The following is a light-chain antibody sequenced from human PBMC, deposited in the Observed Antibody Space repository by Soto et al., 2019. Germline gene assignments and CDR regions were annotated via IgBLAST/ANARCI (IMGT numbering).Light chain of an antibody. CDR2: DVS. CDR1: QSVSNY. CDR3: PQYSVFALT. V-gene: IGKV3-20*01. J-gene: IGKJ4*01. Sequence: EIVLTQSPGTLSLSPGERVTLACRASQSVSNYLAWYQQKPGQAPRLLIYDVSARATGIPDRFSGSGSETDFTLTISRLEPEDFAVYFCPQYSVFALTFGGGTSVEIK.